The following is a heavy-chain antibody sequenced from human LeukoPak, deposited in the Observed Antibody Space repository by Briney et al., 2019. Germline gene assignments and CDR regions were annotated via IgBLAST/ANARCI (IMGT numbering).Heavy chain of an antibody. CDR3: ARTSYVRGSYRSDDAFDI. Sequence: ASVKVSCKSSGYTFTSYGISWVRQAPGQGFEWMGWISAYNGNTNYAQKLQGRVTMTTDTYTSTAYMELRSLISDDTAVYYCARTSYVRGSYRSDDAFDIWGQGTMVTVSS. D-gene: IGHD3-16*02. V-gene: IGHV1-18*01. J-gene: IGHJ3*02. CDR1: GYTFTSYG. CDR2: ISAYNGNT.